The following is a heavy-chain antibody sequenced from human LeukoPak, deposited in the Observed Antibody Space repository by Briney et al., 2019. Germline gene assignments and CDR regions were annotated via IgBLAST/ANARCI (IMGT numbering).Heavy chain of an antibody. D-gene: IGHD4-23*01. V-gene: IGHV1-69*13. CDR3: ARNHDYGGNSYMDV. CDR1: GYTFTSYG. Sequence: SVKVSCKASGYTFTSYGISWVRQAPGQGLEWMGGIIPIFGTANYAQKFQGRVTITADESTSTAYMELSSLRSEDTAVYYCARNHDYGGNSYMDVWGKGTTVTISS. CDR2: IIPIFGTA. J-gene: IGHJ6*03.